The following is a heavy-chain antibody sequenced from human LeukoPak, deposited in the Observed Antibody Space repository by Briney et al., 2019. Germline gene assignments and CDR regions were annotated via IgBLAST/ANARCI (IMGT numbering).Heavy chain of an antibody. CDR3: ARRGTTVTSRYYYYMDV. Sequence: PSETLSLTCTVSGGSISSSSYYWGWIRQPPGKGLEWIGSIYYSGSTYYNPSLKSRVTISVDTSKNQFSLKLSSVTAADTAVYYCARRGTTVTSRYYYYMDVWGKGTTVTVSS. CDR1: GGSISSSSYY. J-gene: IGHJ6*03. D-gene: IGHD4-17*01. CDR2: IYYSGST. V-gene: IGHV4-39*01.